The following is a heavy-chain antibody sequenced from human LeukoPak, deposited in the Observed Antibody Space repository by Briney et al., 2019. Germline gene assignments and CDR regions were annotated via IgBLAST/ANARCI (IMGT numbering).Heavy chain of an antibody. CDR1: GGTFSSYT. Sequence: GASVKLSYTACGGTFSSYTISWVRQAPGQGLEWMGRIIPILGIANYAQKFQGRVTITADKSTSTAYMELSSLRSEDTAVYYCARREGDGMDVWGQGTTVTVSS. J-gene: IGHJ6*02. CDR2: IIPILGIA. D-gene: IGHD1-26*01. CDR3: ARREGDGMDV. V-gene: IGHV1-69*02.